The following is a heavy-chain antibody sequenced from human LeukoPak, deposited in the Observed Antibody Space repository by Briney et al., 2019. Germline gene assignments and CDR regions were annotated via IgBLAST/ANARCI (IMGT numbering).Heavy chain of an antibody. CDR3: ARVTGYMIEDYFDY. CDR2: INLSGGST. Sequence: ASVKVSCKASGYTSTSYYMHWVRQAPGQGLEWRGIINLSGGSTTYAQKFQGRVTMTRDTSTSTVYMQLSSLRSEDTAVYYCARVTGYMIEDYFDYWGQGTLVTVSS. D-gene: IGHD3-22*01. V-gene: IGHV1-46*03. J-gene: IGHJ4*02. CDR1: GYTSTSYY.